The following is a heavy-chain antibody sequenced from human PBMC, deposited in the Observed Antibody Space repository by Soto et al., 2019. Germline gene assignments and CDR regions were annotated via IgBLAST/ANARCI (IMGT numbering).Heavy chain of an antibody. CDR3: ARRDRVEMAGYDGFNI. Sequence: PGESLKISCKGSGYSFTNYWIGWVRQMPGKGLEWMGVIYPADSDTRYSPSFQGQVTFSADKSISTAYLQWTSPKASDTAMYYCARRDRVEMAGYDGFNIWGQGTMVTVSS. V-gene: IGHV5-51*01. J-gene: IGHJ3*02. CDR1: GYSFTNYW. CDR2: IYPADSDT. D-gene: IGHD6-19*01.